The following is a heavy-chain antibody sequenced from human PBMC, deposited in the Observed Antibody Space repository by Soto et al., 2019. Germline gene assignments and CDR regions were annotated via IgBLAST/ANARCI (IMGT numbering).Heavy chain of an antibody. CDR2: ISWNSGSI. Sequence: RRSVSLACAASGVRFSSYGMHWVRQAPGKGLEWVSGISWNSGSIGYADSVKGRFTISRDNAKNSLYLQMNSLRAEDTALYHCAKDRSSGSDYY. J-gene: IGHJ6*01. D-gene: IGHD1-26*01. V-gene: IGHV3-9*01. CDR1: GVRFSSYG. CDR3: AKDRSSGSDYY.